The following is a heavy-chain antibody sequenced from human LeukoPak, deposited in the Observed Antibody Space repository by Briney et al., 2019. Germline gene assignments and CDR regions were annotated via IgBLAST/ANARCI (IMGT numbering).Heavy chain of an antibody. CDR1: GFTFNRNA. CDR3: VRRGDASSGWGDHDF. J-gene: IGHJ4*02. D-gene: IGHD6-19*01. CDR2: IGGSGDKT. Sequence: GGSLRLSCAASGFTFNRNAISWVRQPPGKGLEWVSTIGGSGDKTFYADSVKSRFTISRDNSKNMVHLQMNSLTGEDTALYYCVRRGDASSGWGDHDFWGQGALVTVSS. V-gene: IGHV3-23*01.